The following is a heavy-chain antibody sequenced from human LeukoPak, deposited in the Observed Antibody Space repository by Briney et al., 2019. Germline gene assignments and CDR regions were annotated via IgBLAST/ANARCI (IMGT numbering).Heavy chain of an antibody. D-gene: IGHD3-10*01. CDR1: GGSISDGDHY. Sequence: SETLSLTCTVSGGSISDGDHYWSWIRQPPGKGLEWIGYRFHSGNAYYNPSLESRVTISIDRSKNQFSLKLSSVTAADTAVYYCAISIKVSGSLSYYYYGMDVWGQGTTVTVSS. CDR2: RFHSGNA. CDR3: AISIKVSGSLSYYYYGMDV. V-gene: IGHV4-30-2*01. J-gene: IGHJ6*02.